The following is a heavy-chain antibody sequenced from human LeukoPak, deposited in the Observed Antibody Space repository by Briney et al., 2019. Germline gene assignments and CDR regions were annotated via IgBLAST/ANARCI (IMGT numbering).Heavy chain of an antibody. CDR3: ARPSYYDFWSGYVDY. CDR1: GYTFTCYY. CDR2: INPNSGGT. Sequence: ASVKVSCKASGYTFTCYYMHWVRQAPGQGLEWMGWINPNSGGTNYAQKVQGRVTITRDTSISTAYMELSRLRSDDTAVYYCARPSYYDFWSGYVDYWGQGTLVTVSS. D-gene: IGHD3-3*01. J-gene: IGHJ4*02. V-gene: IGHV1-2*02.